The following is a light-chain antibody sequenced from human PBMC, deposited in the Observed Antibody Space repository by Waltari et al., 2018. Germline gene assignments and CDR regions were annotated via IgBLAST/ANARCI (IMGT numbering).Light chain of an antibody. CDR2: RAS. CDR1: QGIGNN. J-gene: IGKJ2*03. CDR3: QQAYSYPYS. V-gene: IGKV1-16*01. Sequence: DIQMTQSPSSLSASVGDTVTITCQASQGIGNNLNWYQQKPGKAPKLLIYRASNLQSWIPSRFSGSGSGTDFTLTISSLQPEDFATYYCQQAYSYPYSFGQGTKVEIK.